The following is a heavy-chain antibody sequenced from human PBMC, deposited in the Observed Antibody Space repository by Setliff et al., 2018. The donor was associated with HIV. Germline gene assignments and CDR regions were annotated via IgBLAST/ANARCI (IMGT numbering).Heavy chain of an antibody. J-gene: IGHJ4*02. Sequence: SETLSLTCTVSGGSISSGNYYWSWIRQPAGKGLEWIGHIYTSGSTNYNPSLKSRVTMSVHTSKNQFSLKLSSVTAADTAVYYCARGGYCSSTSCYPFDNWGQGTLVTVSS. CDR1: GGSISSGNYY. D-gene: IGHD2-2*01. CDR3: ARGGYCSSTSCYPFDN. V-gene: IGHV4-61*09. CDR2: IYTSGST.